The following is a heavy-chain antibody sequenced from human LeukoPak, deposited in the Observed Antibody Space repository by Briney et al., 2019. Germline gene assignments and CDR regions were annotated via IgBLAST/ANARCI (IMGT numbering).Heavy chain of an antibody. CDR2: IWYDGSNK. D-gene: IGHD3-22*01. J-gene: IGHJ5*02. CDR3: AKSAYHYDRSGGTEGGWFDP. V-gene: IGHV3-33*06. CDR1: GFTFSSYG. Sequence: GGSLRLSCAASGFTFSSYGMHWVRQAPGKGLEWVAVIWYDGSNKYYADSVKGRFTISRDNSKNTLYLQMNSLRAEDTAMYYCAKSAYHYDRSGGTEGGWFDPWGQGTLVTVSS.